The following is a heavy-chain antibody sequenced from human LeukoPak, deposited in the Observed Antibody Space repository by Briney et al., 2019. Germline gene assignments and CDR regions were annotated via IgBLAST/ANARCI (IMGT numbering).Heavy chain of an antibody. V-gene: IGHV3-23*01. CDR2: ISDNGVNT. CDR1: GFTFVNYV. D-gene: IGHD1-26*01. Sequence: GGSLRLSCAASGFTFVNYVMSWVRQAPGKGLEWVSSISDNGVNTYYADSVKGRLTTSRDNSKNTLYLQMNSLRVEDAAVYYCANEYSKGDVWGQGTMVTVSS. J-gene: IGHJ3*01. CDR3: ANEYSKGDV.